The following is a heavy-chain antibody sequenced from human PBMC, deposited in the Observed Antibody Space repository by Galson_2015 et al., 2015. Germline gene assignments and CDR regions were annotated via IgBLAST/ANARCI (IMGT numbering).Heavy chain of an antibody. V-gene: IGHV4-39*07. CDR3: ARTILWGACWFDP. J-gene: IGHJ5*02. CDR2: IYYSGST. CDR1: GGSLSSSSYY. D-gene: IGHD2-21*01. Sequence: ETLSLTCTVSGGSLSSSSYYWGWIRQPPGKGLEWIGSIYYSGSTNYNPSLKSRVTISVDTSKNQFSLKLSSVTAADTAVYYCARTILWGACWFDPWGQGTLVTVSS.